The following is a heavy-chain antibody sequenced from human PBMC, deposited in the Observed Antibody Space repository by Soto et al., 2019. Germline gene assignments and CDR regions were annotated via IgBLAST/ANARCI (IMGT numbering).Heavy chain of an antibody. CDR3: GRVQHYGGKRFDY. CDR1: GGSISSGGYY. V-gene: IGHV4-31*03. D-gene: IGHD4-17*01. Sequence: QVQLQESGPGLVKPSQTLSLTCTVSGGSISSGGYYWSWIRQPPGKGLEWIGYIYYSGSTYYNPSLKRRVTISVDTSKNQFSLKLSSVTAADTAVYYCGRVQHYGGKRFDYRGQGTLVTVSS. CDR2: IYYSGST. J-gene: IGHJ4*02.